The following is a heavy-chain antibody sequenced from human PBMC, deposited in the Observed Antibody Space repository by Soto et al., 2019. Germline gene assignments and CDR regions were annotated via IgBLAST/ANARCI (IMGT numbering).Heavy chain of an antibody. J-gene: IGHJ6*02. V-gene: IGHV3-30-3*01. Sequence: GGSLRLSCAASGFTFSSYAMHWVRQAPGKGLEWVAVISYDGSNKYYADSVKGRFTISRDNSKNTLYLQMNSLRAEDTAVYYCARDRAVARGVFYYYYGMDVWGQGTTVTVSS. D-gene: IGHD3-10*01. CDR1: GFTFSSYA. CDR2: ISYDGSNK. CDR3: ARDRAVARGVFYYYYGMDV.